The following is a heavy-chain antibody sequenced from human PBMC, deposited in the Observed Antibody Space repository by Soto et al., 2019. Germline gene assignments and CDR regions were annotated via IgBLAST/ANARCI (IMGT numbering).Heavy chain of an antibody. CDR1: GGSISSIGYY. D-gene: IGHD4-17*01. CDR3: ARHLSVDFGDYGRFDN. Sequence: QLQLQESGPGLVKPSETLSLTCSVSGGSISSIGYYWGWIRQPPGKGLEWIGSIYSSGSTYYNPSIKSRVTISVDTSKNYLSLELSSVTAADTSLYYCARHLSVDFGDYGRFDNWGQGALVTVSS. J-gene: IGHJ4*02. V-gene: IGHV4-39*02. CDR2: IYSSGST.